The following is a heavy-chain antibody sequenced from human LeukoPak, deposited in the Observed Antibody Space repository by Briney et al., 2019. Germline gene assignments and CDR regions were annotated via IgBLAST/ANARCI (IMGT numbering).Heavy chain of an antibody. CDR2: IYYSGST. J-gene: IGHJ5*02. Sequence: PSQTLSLTCTVSGGSISSGGYYWSWIRQHPGKGLEWIGYIYYSGSTYYNPSLKSRVTISVDTSKNQFSLKLSSVTAADTAVYYCARLGGSNYYGSGSYYVPGNWFDPWGQGTLVTVSS. V-gene: IGHV4-31*03. CDR1: GGSISSGGYY. D-gene: IGHD3-10*01. CDR3: ARLGGSNYYGSGSYYVPGNWFDP.